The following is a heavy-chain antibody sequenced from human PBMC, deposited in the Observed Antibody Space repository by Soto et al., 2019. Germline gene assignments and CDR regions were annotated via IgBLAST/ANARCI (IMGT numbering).Heavy chain of an antibody. CDR2: IYWNDDK. CDR1: GFSLSTSGVG. CDR3: AHSPARPNGYYHYCGMDV. Sequence: QITLKESGPTLVKPTQTLTLTCTFSGFSLSTSGVGVGWIRQPPGQALEWLALIYWNDDKRYSPSLKSRLTITKDTSKNHVVLTMTTVDPGDTATYYCAHSPARPNGYYHYCGMDVWGQGTTVSVSS. V-gene: IGHV2-5*01. D-gene: IGHD6-6*01. J-gene: IGHJ6*02.